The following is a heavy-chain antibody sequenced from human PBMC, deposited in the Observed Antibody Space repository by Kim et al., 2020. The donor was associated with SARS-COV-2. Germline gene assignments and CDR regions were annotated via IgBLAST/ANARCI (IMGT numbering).Heavy chain of an antibody. J-gene: IGHJ6*01. CDR3: ARGNTISPFYYYYYVMHV. V-gene: IGHV4-34*01. Sequence: SETLSLTCAVYGGSFSGYYWSWIRQPPGKGLAWIGEINHSGSTNYNPSLKSRVTISVDTSKNQFSLKLSSVTAADTAVYYCARGNTISPFYYYYYVMHV. CDR1: GGSFSGYY. D-gene: IGHD3-9*01. CDR2: INHSGST.